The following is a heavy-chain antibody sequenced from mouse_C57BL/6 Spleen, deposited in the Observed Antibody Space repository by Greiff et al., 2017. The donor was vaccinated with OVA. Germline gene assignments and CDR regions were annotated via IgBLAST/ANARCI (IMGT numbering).Heavy chain of an antibody. CDR3: ACDGYSAY. V-gene: IGHV1-26*01. J-gene: IGHJ3*01. CDR1: GYTFTDYY. D-gene: IGHD2-3*01. Sequence: VQLQQSGPELVKPGASVKISCKASGYTFTDYYMNWVKQSHGKSLEWIGDINPNNGGTSYNQKFKGKATLTVDKSSSTAYMELLSLTAEDSAVYDCACDGYSAYWGQGTLVTVSA. CDR2: INPNNGGT.